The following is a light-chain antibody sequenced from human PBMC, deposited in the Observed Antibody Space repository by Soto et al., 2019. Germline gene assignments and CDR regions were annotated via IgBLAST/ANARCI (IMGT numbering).Light chain of an antibody. CDR1: QGISSY. CDR2: AAS. CDR3: QQYYSYPQT. J-gene: IGKJ3*01. V-gene: IGKV1-8*01. Sequence: AIRMTQSPSSFSASTGDRVTITCRASQGISSYLAWYQQKPGKAPKLLIYAASTLKSGVPSRFSGSGSGTDFTLTISCLQSEDFATYYCQQYYSYPQTFGPGTKVDIK.